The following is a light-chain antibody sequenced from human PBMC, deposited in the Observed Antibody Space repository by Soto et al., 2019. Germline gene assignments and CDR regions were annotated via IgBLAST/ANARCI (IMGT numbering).Light chain of an antibody. J-gene: IGLJ1*01. CDR2: EVT. V-gene: IGLV2-14*01. Sequence: QSALTQPASVSGSPGQSITISCTGTSGDIGSYNRVSWYQQHPGKAPKLIIYEVTDRPSGVSNRFSGAKSGNTASLTISGLQAEDEAEYYCNSYTNTRTSAYVFGTGTKLTVL. CDR1: SGDIGSYNR. CDR3: NSYTNTRTSAYV.